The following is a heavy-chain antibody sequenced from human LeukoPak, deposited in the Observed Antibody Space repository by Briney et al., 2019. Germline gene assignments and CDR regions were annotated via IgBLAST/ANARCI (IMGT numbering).Heavy chain of an antibody. V-gene: IGHV6-1*01. CDR1: GDSVSSNSAA. Sequence: SQTLSLTCAISGDSVSSNSAAWNWIRQSPSRGLEWLGRTYYRSKWYNDYAVSVKSRITINPDTSKNQFSLQLNSVTPEDTAVYYCARARASHTNYYYYYYMDVWGKGTTVTVSS. CDR2: TYYRSKWYN. D-gene: IGHD2-2*01. CDR3: ARARASHTNYYYYYYMDV. J-gene: IGHJ6*03.